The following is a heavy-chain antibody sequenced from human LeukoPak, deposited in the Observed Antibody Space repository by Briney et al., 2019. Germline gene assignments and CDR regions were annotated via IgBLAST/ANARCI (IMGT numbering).Heavy chain of an antibody. CDR3: ARDAGGYYNY. J-gene: IGHJ4*02. CDR2: IYYSGST. CDR1: GGSISSGGYY. Sequence: PSETLSLTCTVSGGSISSGGYYWSWIRQHPGKGLEWIGYIYYSGSTYYNPSLKSRVTISVDTSKSQFSLKLSSVTAADTAVYYCARDAGGYYNYWGQGTLVTVSS. D-gene: IGHD3-22*01. V-gene: IGHV4-31*03.